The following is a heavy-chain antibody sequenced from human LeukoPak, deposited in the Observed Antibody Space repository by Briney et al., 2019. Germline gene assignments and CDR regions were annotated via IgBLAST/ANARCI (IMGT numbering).Heavy chain of an antibody. CDR1: GFTFSSYE. CDR2: ISTTGSSI. V-gene: IGHV3-48*03. D-gene: IGHD1-26*01. CDR3: ARENSGSYYQFDC. J-gene: IGHJ4*02. Sequence: GGSLRLSCAASGFTFSSYEMNWVRQAPGKGLEWVSYISTTGSSIYYADSVKGRFTISRDNAKNSLYLQMNSLRPEDTAVYYCARENSGSYYQFDCWGQGTLVTVSS.